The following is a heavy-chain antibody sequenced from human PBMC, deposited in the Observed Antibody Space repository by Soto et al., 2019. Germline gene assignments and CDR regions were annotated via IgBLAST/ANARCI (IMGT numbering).Heavy chain of an antibody. CDR1: GFTFDDYA. D-gene: IGHD5-12*01. J-gene: IGHJ4*02. CDR2: ISWNSGSI. CDR3: AKDIAGVATIFNY. Sequence: SLILSCAASGFTFDDYAMHWVRQAPGKGLEWVSGISWNSGSIGYADSVKGRFTISRDNAKNSLYLQMNSLRAEDTASYYCAKDIAGVATIFNYWGQGTLVTVLL. V-gene: IGHV3-9*01.